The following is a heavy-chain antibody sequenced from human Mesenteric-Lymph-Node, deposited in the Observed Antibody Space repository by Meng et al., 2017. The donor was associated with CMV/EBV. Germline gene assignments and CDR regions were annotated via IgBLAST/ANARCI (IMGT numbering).Heavy chain of an antibody. Sequence: AVSGGSISSGGDSWSWIRQPPGKGLEWIGFIYHSGSTYQNASLKSRVTISVDRSKNQFSLKLTSVTAADTAVYYCARVSGSGSPITDWGQGTLVTVSS. D-gene: IGHD3-10*01. V-gene: IGHV4-30-2*01. CDR3: ARVSGSGSPITD. CDR1: GGSISSGGDS. J-gene: IGHJ4*02. CDR2: IYHSGST.